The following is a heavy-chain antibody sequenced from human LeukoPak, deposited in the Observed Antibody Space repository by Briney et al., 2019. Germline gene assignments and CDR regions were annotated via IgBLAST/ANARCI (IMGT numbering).Heavy chain of an antibody. Sequence: GASVKVSCKASGYTFTNYNINWVRQAPGQGLEWMGWISAYNGNTNYAQKLQGRVTMTSDTSTSTAYMELRSLRSDDTAVYYCARDPVYCSSTSCSKLFDYWGQGTLVTVSS. CDR3: ARDPVYCSSTSCSKLFDY. J-gene: IGHJ4*02. V-gene: IGHV1-18*01. CDR1: GYTFTNYN. CDR2: ISAYNGNT. D-gene: IGHD2-2*01.